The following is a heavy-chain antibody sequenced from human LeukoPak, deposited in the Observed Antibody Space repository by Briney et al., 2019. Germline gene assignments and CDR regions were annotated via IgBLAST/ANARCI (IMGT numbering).Heavy chain of an antibody. Sequence: ASVNVSCKASGYTFTSYGISWVRQAPGQGLEWMGWISAYNGNTNYAQKLQGRVAMTTDTSTSTAYMELSSLRSEDTAVYYCAREGYDIPDGMDVWGQGTTVTVSS. J-gene: IGHJ6*02. D-gene: IGHD3-9*01. CDR2: ISAYNGNT. CDR3: AREGYDIPDGMDV. V-gene: IGHV1-18*01. CDR1: GYTFTSYG.